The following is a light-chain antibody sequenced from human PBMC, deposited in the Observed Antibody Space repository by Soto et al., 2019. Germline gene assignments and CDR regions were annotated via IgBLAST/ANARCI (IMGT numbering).Light chain of an antibody. CDR1: RSISTY. CDR3: QQYGTSAIT. V-gene: IGKV3-20*01. Sequence: ETVLTQSPATLSLSPGERATLSCRASRSISTYLAWYQQKPGQAPRLLMSGASTRAAGIPDRFSGDGSGTDFTLTISRLEPEDFAVYYCQQYGTSAITFGQGTRLEIK. J-gene: IGKJ5*01. CDR2: GAS.